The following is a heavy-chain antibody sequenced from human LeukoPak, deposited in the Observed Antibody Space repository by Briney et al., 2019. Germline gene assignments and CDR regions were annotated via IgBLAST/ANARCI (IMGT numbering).Heavy chain of an antibody. CDR2: IWYDGSNK. Sequence: GGSLGLSRAASGFTFSSYGMHWVRQAPGKGLEWVAVIWYDGSNKYYADSVKGRFTISRDNSKNTLYLQMNSLRAEDTAVYYCARDSSGYLTSFDYWGQGTLVTVSS. J-gene: IGHJ4*02. CDR3: ARDSSGYLTSFDY. V-gene: IGHV3-33*01. CDR1: GFTFSSYG. D-gene: IGHD3-22*01.